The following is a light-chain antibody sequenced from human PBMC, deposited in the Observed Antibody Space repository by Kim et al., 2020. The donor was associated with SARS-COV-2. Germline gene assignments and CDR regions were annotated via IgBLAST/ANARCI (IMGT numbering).Light chain of an antibody. CDR3: QQLYSYPIT. CDR2: DAA. Sequence: SAGERGTITCRDSRDFTGHLAWYQQKPGKEPKVLIYDAATMLRGVASRFIGSGSGTEFSLTITTVQPEEFATNYCQQLYSYPITFGQGTRLEIK. CDR1: RDFTGH. J-gene: IGKJ5*01. V-gene: IGKV1-9*01.